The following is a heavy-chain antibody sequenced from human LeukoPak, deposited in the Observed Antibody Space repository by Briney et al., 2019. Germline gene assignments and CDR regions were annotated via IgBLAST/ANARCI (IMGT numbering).Heavy chain of an antibody. J-gene: IGHJ4*02. CDR2: FYTSGSP. CDR3: ARSEGSYFDS. CDR1: GGSISSYY. Sequence: SETLSLTCTVSGGSISSYYWTWIRQPAGKGLEWIGRFYTSGSPNYNPYLKSRVTMSVDTSKNQFSLKLSSVTAADTAVYYCARSEGSYFDSWGQGTLVTVPS. V-gene: IGHV4-4*07.